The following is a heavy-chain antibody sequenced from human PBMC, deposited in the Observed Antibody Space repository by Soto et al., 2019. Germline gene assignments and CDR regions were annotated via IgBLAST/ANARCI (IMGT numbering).Heavy chain of an antibody. CDR1: GFTFSSYA. D-gene: IGHD6-13*01. V-gene: IGHV3-23*01. CDR2: ISGSGGST. CDR3: AKLDGGRRKAAAVDY. J-gene: IGHJ4*02. Sequence: GGSLRLSCAASGFTFSSYAMSWVRQAPGKGLEWVSAISGSGGSTYYADSVKDRFTISRDNSKNTLYLQMNSLRAEDTAVYYCAKLDGGRRKAAAVDYWGQGTLVTVSS.